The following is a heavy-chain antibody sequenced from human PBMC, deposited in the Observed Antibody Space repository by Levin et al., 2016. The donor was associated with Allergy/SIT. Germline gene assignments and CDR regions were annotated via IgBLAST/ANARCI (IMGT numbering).Heavy chain of an antibody. V-gene: IGHV3-53*01. CDR3: ARESSIGLFDY. CDR2: IYSGGST. CDR1: GFTVSSNY. J-gene: IGHJ4*02. Sequence: GESLKISCAASGFTVSSNYMSWVRQAPGKGLEWVSVIYSGGSTYYADSVKGRFTISRDNSKNTLYLQMNSLRAEDTAVYYCARESSIGLFDYWGQGTLVTVSS. D-gene: IGHD6-13*01.